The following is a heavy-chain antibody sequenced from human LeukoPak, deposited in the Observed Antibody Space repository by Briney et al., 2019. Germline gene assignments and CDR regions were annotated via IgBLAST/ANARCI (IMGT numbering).Heavy chain of an antibody. D-gene: IGHD6-13*01. CDR3: AKWPLASSSWYSNY. CDR2: ISGSGGST. V-gene: IGHV3-23*01. Sequence: GGSLRLSCAAPGFTFSSYAMSWVRQAPGKGLEWVSAISGSGGSTYYADSVKGRFTISRDNSKNTLYLQMNSLRAEDTAVYYCAKWPLASSSWYSNYWGQGTLVTVSS. J-gene: IGHJ4*02. CDR1: GFTFSSYA.